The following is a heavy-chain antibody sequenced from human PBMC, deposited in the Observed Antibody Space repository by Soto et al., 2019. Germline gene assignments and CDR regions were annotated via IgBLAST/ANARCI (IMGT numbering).Heavy chain of an antibody. V-gene: IGHV3-23*01. CDR3: AKSYYGSGSYPPAGYYYYMDV. J-gene: IGHJ6*03. CDR2: ISGSGGST. D-gene: IGHD3-10*01. Sequence: GGSLRLSCAASGFTFSSYAMSWVRQAPGKGLEWVSAISGSGGSTYYADSVKGRFTISRDNSKNTLYLQMNSLRAEDTAVYYCAKSYYGSGSYPPAGYYYYMDVWGKGTTVTVSS. CDR1: GFTFSSYA.